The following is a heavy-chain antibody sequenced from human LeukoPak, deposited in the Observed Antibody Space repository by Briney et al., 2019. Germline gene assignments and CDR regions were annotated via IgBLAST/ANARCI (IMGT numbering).Heavy chain of an antibody. CDR2: ISSSSSTI. CDR1: GFTFSSYS. CDR3: ALGGDNWFDP. D-gene: IGHD3-16*01. Sequence: GVSLRLSCAASGFTFSSYSMNWVRQAPGKGLEWVSYISSSSSTIYYADSVKGRFTISRDNAKNSLYLQMNSLRAEDTAVYYCALGGDNWFDPWGQGTLVTVSS. V-gene: IGHV3-48*01. J-gene: IGHJ5*02.